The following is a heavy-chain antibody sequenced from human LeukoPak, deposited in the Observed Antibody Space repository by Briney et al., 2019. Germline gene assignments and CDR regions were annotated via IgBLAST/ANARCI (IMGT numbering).Heavy chain of an antibody. V-gene: IGHV3-21*01. Sequence: PGGSLRLSCAASGFTFSSYSMNWGPQAPGRGLEWVSFISSSSSYIYYADSVKGRSTISRDNAKNSLYLELNSLRAEDTAVYYCARDPGNYYGMDGWGQGTTVTVCS. D-gene: IGHD2/OR15-2a*01. CDR3: ARDPGNYYGMDG. J-gene: IGHJ6*01. CDR1: GFTFSSYS. CDR2: ISSSSSYI.